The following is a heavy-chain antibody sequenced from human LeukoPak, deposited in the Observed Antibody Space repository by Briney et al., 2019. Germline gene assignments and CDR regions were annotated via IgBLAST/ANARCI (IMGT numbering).Heavy chain of an antibody. CDR3: ARDPSLQGEDAFDI. J-gene: IGHJ3*02. Sequence: ASVKVSCKASGYTFTGYYMHWVRQAPGQGLEWMGWINPNSGGTNYAQKFQGRVTMTRDTSISTAYMELSRLRSDDTAVYYCARDPSLQGEDAFDIWGQGTMVTVSS. D-gene: IGHD4-11*01. CDR1: GYTFTGYY. CDR2: INPNSGGT. V-gene: IGHV1-2*02.